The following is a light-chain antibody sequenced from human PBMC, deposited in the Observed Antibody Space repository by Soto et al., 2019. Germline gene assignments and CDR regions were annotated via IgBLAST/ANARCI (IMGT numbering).Light chain of an antibody. Sequence: DIQMTQSPSSLSASVGDRVTITRQASQDISNYLNWCQQKPGKAPKVYIFESSNLEAGVPSKFSGRGSGTDFTFTISSLQPDDFATYYCQQYNSYSTFGQGTKV. CDR1: QDISNY. J-gene: IGKJ1*01. CDR2: ESS. V-gene: IGKV1-33*01. CDR3: QQYNSYST.